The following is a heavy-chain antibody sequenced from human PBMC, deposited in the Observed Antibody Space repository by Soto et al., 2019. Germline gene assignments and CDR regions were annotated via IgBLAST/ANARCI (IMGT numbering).Heavy chain of an antibody. CDR3: ARVPGS. Sequence: SETLSLTCAVSGGSLSGGGYSWSWILQPPGKGLEWIGYIYHSGSTYYNPSLKSRVTISVDRSKNQFSLKLSSVTVADTAVYYCARVPGSWGQGTLVTVSS. CDR1: GGSLSGGGYS. CDR2: IYHSGST. J-gene: IGHJ5*02. V-gene: IGHV4-30-2*01.